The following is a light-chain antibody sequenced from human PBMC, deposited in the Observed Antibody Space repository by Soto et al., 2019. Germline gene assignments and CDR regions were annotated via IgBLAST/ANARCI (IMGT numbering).Light chain of an antibody. CDR2: SAS. CDR3: QHGYVAPFS. CDR1: QDINVY. J-gene: IGKJ2*03. Sequence: DIQVTQSPSSVSASIGDTVTITCRASQDINVYLNWYQQKPGEVPKLLIYSASTLHNGVPSRFTGSGSETYFTLTITSLQPEDFATYYCQHGYVAPFSFGQGTKVDI. V-gene: IGKV1-39*01.